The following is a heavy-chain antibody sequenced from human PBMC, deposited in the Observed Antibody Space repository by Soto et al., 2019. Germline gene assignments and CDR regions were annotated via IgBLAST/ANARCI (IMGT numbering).Heavy chain of an antibody. Sequence: GGSLRLSCAASGFTFSIYGMNWVRQAPGKRLEWVSSISTSGSYMYYADSVKGRFTISRDNAKNSLYLQMNNLRAEDTAVYYCARDWVVDYTAGSLTFWGQGTLVTVSS. CDR2: ISTSGSYM. CDR3: ARDWVVDYTAGSLTF. D-gene: IGHD2-15*01. V-gene: IGHV3-21*01. J-gene: IGHJ4*02. CDR1: GFTFSIYG.